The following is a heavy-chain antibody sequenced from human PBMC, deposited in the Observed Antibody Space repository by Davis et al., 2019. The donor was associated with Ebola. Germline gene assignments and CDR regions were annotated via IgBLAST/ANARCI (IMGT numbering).Heavy chain of an antibody. J-gene: IGHJ3*02. CDR1: GFTFSSYG. V-gene: IGHV3-30*03. CDR2: ISYDGSNK. CDR3: ASRGFPKAFDI. Sequence: PGGSLRLSCAASGFTFSSYGMHWVRQAPGKGLEWVAVISYDGSNKYYADSVKGRFTISRDNSKHTLYLQMNSLRAEDTAVYYCASRGFPKAFDIWGQGTMVTVSS.